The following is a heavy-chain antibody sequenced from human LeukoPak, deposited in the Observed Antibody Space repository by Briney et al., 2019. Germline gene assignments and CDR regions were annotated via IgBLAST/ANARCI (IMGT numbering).Heavy chain of an antibody. V-gene: IGHV3-48*01. J-gene: IGHJ6*03. Sequence: GGSLRLSCAASGFTFSSYGMNWVRQAPGKGLEWVSYISSSSSTIYYADSVKGRFTISRDNAKNSLYLQMNSLRAEDTAVYYCARAAQGSWSYYYYYMDVWGKGTTGTVSS. CDR2: ISSSSSTI. CDR1: GFTFSSYG. CDR3: ARAAQGSWSYYYYYMDV. D-gene: IGHD6-13*01.